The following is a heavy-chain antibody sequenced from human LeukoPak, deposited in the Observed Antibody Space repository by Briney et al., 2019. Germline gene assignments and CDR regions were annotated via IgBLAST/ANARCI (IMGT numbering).Heavy chain of an antibody. CDR2: TYYRSKWYN. V-gene: IGHV6-1*01. D-gene: IGHD1-26*01. J-gene: IGHJ5*01. CDR3: ARLVGASWFDS. Sequence: PSQTLSLTCAISGDSVSTNSATWTWLRQSPSRGLEWLGRTYYRSKWYNDYAVSMKSRITINPDTSKNQFSLQLNSVTPEDTAVYYCARLVGASWFDSWGQGTLVTVSP. CDR1: GDSVSTNSAT.